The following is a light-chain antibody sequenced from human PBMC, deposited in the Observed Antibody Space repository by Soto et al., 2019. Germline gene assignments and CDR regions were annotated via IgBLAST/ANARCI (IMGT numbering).Light chain of an antibody. Sequence: QSALTQPASVSGSPGQSITISCTGTTSDVGAYNYVSWFQQHPGNAPKLLIYEVSDRPSGVSYRFSGSKSGNTASLTISGLQAEDEADYYCTSYTSTATWVLGGGTQLTVL. CDR2: EVS. V-gene: IGLV2-14*01. CDR1: TSDVGAYNY. J-gene: IGLJ3*02. CDR3: TSYTSTATWV.